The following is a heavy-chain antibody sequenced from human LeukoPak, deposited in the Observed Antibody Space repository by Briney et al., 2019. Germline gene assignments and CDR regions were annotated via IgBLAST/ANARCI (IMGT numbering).Heavy chain of an antibody. J-gene: IGHJ4*02. CDR3: AKGTLGSCSGASCYPLDY. D-gene: IGHD2-15*01. CDR1: GVTFRSYA. Sequence: PGGSLRLSCAASGVTFRSYAMAWVRQAPAKGLEWVSVITDSGINTYYTDSVKGRFTISRDNSKNTLYLQMNSLRAEDTAVYYCAKGTLGSCSGASCYPLDYWGQGTLVTVSS. V-gene: IGHV3-23*01. CDR2: ITDSGINT.